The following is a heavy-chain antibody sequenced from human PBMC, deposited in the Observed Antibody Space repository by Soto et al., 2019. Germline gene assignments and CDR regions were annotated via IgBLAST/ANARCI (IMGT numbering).Heavy chain of an antibody. J-gene: IGHJ6*02. CDR1: GASITSGGSY. CDR3: VRDRGTTLRMDV. CDR2: ILYSEKN. D-gene: IGHD3-10*01. Sequence: SETLSLTCSVSGASITSGGSYWTWIRKHPGKGLEWIGNILYSEKNYYNPSLKSRVTISLDTSKNQFSLKVNSVTAADTAVYSCVRDRGTTLRMDVWAQGTTVTVSS. V-gene: IGHV4-31*03.